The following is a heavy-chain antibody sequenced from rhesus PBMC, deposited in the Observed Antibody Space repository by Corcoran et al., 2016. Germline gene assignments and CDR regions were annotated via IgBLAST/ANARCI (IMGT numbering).Heavy chain of an antibody. V-gene: IGHV4S9*01. J-gene: IGHJ4*01. CDR1: GGSISDYYY. D-gene: IGHD6-13*01. Sequence: QVQLQESGPGLVKPSETLSLTCAVSGGSISDYYYWNWIRQPPGKGLEWIGNIYGNSASTFYNPSLMSRVTISKDTSKNQFFLKLSSVTAADTAVYYCARDPGIAAGRGSYFDYWGQGVLVTVSS. CDR2: IYGNSAST. CDR3: ARDPGIAAGRGSYFDY.